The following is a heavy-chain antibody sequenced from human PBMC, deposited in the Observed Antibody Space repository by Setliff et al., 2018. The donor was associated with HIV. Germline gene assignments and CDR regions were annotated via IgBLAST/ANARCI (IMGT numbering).Heavy chain of an antibody. V-gene: IGHV3-30*04. CDR2: ISIYDGSEK. CDR3: AKPYRGSVVRDQGYMDV. J-gene: IGHJ6*03. D-gene: IGHD3-10*01. CDR1: GFTFTTYA. Sequence: HPGGSLRLSCAASGFTFTTYAMHWVRQAPGKGLEWVAVISIYDGSEKYYADSVKGRFTISRDNSKNMLYLEMNSLRPEDTAVYYCAKPYRGSVVRDQGYMDVWGKGTTVTVSS.